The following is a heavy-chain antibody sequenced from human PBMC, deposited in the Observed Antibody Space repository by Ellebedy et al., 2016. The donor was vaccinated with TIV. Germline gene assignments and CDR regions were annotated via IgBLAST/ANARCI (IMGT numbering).Heavy chain of an antibody. CDR2: ITFSSTNI. CDR3: ARGWSGGGTSLDY. V-gene: IGHV3-21*01. D-gene: IGHD3-3*01. CDR1: GFTFDDYA. Sequence: ESLKISXEASGFTFDDYAMHWVRRAPGKGLEWVSSITFSSTNIHYADSMKGRFTISRDNGKNSLYLQMSSLRADDTAVYYCARGWSGGGTSLDYWGQGTLVTVSS. J-gene: IGHJ4*02.